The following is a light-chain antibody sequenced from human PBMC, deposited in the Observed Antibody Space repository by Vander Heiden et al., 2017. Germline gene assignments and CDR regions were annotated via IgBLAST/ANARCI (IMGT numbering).Light chain of an antibody. CDR1: QSVSSN. J-gene: IGKJ3*01. V-gene: IGKV3-15*01. Sequence: ELVMTQSPATLSVSPGERATLSCRASQSVSSNLAWYQQKPGQAPRLLIYGASTRATGIPARFSGSGSGTEFTLTISSLQSEDFAVYYCQQYNNWPPIAFGPGTKVDIK. CDR3: QQYNNWPPIA. CDR2: GAS.